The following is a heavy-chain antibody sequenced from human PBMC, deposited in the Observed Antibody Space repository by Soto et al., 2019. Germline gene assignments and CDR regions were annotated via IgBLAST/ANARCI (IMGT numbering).Heavy chain of an antibody. CDR1: GGSVNGYY. J-gene: IGHJ5*02. CDR2: INHTGGT. D-gene: IGHD3-3*01. V-gene: IGHV4-34*01. CDR3: ATRITVFGLLIPPFDP. Sequence: PSETLSLTCAVYGGSVNGYYWNWIRQPPGKGLEWIGEINHTGGTHYNPSLKSQVTMSVDTSKNQFSLRLSSVTAADTAIYYCATRITVFGLLIPPFDPWGQGSVVTVSS.